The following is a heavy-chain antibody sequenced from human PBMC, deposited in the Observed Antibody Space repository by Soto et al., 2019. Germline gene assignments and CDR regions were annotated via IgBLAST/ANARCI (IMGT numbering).Heavy chain of an antibody. CDR3: AGTEGVGANDWFDP. D-gene: IGHD1-26*01. Sequence: PSETLSLTCTVSGGSISSYYCNWIRQPPGKGLEWIGYIYYSGSTNNNPSRKSRVTISVDTSKNQSSLKLSSVTAADTAVYYCAGTEGVGANDWFDPWGQGTLVTVSS. CDR1: GGSISSYY. CDR2: IYYSGST. J-gene: IGHJ5*02. V-gene: IGHV4-59*01.